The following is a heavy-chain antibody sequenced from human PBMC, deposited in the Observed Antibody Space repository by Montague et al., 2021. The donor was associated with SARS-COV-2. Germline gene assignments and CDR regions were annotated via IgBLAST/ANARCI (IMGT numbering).Heavy chain of an antibody. CDR2: IYYSGST. CDR3: AGVRGEQYQLVFYTYYYYSMDD. V-gene: IGHV4-61*01. D-gene: IGHD2-2*01. CDR1: GGSVSSGSCY. Sequence: SETLSLTCSVSGGSVSSGSCYWSWIRQPPGKGLEWIGYIYYSGSTNYNPSLKSRVTISVDTSKNQFSLKLSSVTAADTAVYYCAGVRGEQYQLVFYTYYYYSMDDWGKGTTVTVSS. J-gene: IGHJ6*03.